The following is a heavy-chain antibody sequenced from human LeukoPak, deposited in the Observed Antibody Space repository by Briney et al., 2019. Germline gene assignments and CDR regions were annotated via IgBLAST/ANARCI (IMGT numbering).Heavy chain of an antibody. Sequence: ASVTVSCTASGYTFTSYGISWVRQAPGQGLEWMGWISAYNGNTNYAQKLQGRVTMTTDTSTSTAYMELNRLRSDDTAVYYCARGGWSGYSYGSEPEKYFDYWGQGTLVTVSS. V-gene: IGHV1-18*01. CDR1: GYTFTSYG. D-gene: IGHD5-18*01. CDR3: ARGGWSGYSYGSEPEKYFDY. J-gene: IGHJ4*02. CDR2: ISAYNGNT.